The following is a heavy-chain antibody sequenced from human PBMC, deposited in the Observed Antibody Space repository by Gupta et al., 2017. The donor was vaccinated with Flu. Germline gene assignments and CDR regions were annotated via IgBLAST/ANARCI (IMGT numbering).Heavy chain of an antibody. CDR3: ARIVGIAAAGPFDY. Sequence: QVDLVESGGGLVNSGGPLRLSCVASGFIFGDWYMSWIRQAPGKGLEWVSHIGTTSSDTKYADSVRDRFFISRDNAKNSLYLQMNNLRGEDTAVYYCARIVGIAAAGPFDYWGQGSLVTVSA. J-gene: IGHJ4*02. D-gene: IGHD6-13*01. CDR2: IGTTSSDT. CDR1: GFIFGDWY. V-gene: IGHV3-11*05.